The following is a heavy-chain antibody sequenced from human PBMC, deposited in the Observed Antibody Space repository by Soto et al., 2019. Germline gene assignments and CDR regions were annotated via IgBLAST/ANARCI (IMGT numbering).Heavy chain of an antibody. D-gene: IGHD3-16*01. CDR2: ISHSEST. CDR3: ARGIPGSNRGCYYFDS. CDR1: GASINTDTC. V-gene: IGHV4-4*02. J-gene: IGHJ4*02. Sequence: QVQLQESGPGLVKPSGTLSLTCAVSGASINTDTCWNWLRHSPGKGLGWIGEISHSESTIYNPSLKSRLTISFDETRNLLSLKRSFVAAADAAIYYCARGIPGSNRGCYYFDSWGQGAPVIVSS.